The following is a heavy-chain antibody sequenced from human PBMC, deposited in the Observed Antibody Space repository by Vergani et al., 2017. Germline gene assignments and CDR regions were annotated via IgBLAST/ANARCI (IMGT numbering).Heavy chain of an antibody. D-gene: IGHD3-22*01. J-gene: IGHJ4*02. CDR3: ARRRPGYYDSSGYSDY. V-gene: IGHV4-38-2*01. CDR1: GNSISSGYY. CDR2: IYHSGST. Sequence: QVQLQESGPGLVKPSETLSLTCAVSGNSISSGYYWGWIRQPPGKGLEWIGSIYHSGSTYYNPSLKSRVTISVDTSKNQFSLKLSSVTAADTAVYYCARRRPGYYDSSGYSDYWGQGTLVTVSS.